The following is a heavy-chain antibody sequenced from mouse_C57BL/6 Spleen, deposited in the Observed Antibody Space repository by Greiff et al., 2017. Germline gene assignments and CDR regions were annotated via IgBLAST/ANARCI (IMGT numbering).Heavy chain of an antibody. CDR2: IYPGDGDT. V-gene: IGHV1-82*01. Sequence: QVQLKESGPELVKPGASVKISCKASGYAFSSSWMNWVKQRPGKGLEWIGRIYPGDGDTNYNGKFKGKATLTADKSSSTAYMQLRSLTSEDSAVYSCASNGYSNPYYAMDYWGQGTSVTVSS. J-gene: IGHJ4*01. CDR3: ASNGYSNPYYAMDY. CDR1: GYAFSSSW. D-gene: IGHD2-5*01.